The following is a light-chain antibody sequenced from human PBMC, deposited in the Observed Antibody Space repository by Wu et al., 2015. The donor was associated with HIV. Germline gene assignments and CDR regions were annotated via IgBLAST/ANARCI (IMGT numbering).Light chain of an antibody. CDR1: QSVSSN. J-gene: IGKJ1*01. CDR3: QQYADSLTWTFG. CDR2: GAF. V-gene: IGKV3-15*01. Sequence: EIVMTQSPATLSVSPGERATLSCRASQSVSSNLAWFQQKPGQAPRLLIFGAFTRATGIPARFSGSGSGTEFTLTISSMQSEDFAVYYCQQYADSLTWTFGFGQGTKVEIK.